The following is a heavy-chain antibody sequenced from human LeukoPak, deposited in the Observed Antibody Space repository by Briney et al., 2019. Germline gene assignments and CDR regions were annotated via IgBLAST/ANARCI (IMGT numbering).Heavy chain of an antibody. CDR1: GFTFSNFW. Sequence: GGSLRLSCTASGFTFSNFWMTWVRQAPGKGLEWVGFIRSKTYGGTTEYAASVSDRFTISRDDSKSIAYLQMNSLKTEDTAVYYCSRDVDTFDYWGQGTLVTVSS. V-gene: IGHV3-49*04. J-gene: IGHJ4*02. D-gene: IGHD5-18*01. CDR2: IRSKTYGGTT. CDR3: SRDVDTFDY.